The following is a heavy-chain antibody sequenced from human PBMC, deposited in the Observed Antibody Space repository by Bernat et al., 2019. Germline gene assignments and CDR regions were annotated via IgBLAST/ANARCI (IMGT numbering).Heavy chain of an antibody. D-gene: IGHD1-20*01. CDR1: GFIFSSYA. V-gene: IGHV3-23*01. CDR2: ISGRGSST. J-gene: IGHJ5*02. Sequence: EVQLLESGGGLVQPGGSLRLSCAASGFIFSSYAMSWVRQAPGKGLEWVSGISGRGSSTYYADSMKGRFTISRDNSKNTLYLQMNSLRAEDTAVYYCAGSNWNDQTVPWGQGTLVTVSS. CDR3: AGSNWNDQTVP.